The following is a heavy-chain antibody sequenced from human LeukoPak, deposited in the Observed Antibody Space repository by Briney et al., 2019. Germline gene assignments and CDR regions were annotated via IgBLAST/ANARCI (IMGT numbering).Heavy chain of an antibody. J-gene: IGHJ6*02. Sequence: PGESLKISCKGSGYSFTSYWIGWVRQMPGKGLEWMGIIYPGDSGTRYSPSFQGQVTISADKSISTAYLQWSSLKASDTAMYYCARYQYENYYYYYGMDVWGQGTTVTVSS. V-gene: IGHV5-51*01. CDR2: IYPGDSGT. D-gene: IGHD2-2*01. CDR1: GYSFTSYW. CDR3: ARYQYENYYYYYGMDV.